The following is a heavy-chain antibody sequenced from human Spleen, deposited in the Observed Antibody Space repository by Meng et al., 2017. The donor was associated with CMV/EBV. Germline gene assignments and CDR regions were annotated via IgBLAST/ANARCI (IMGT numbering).Heavy chain of an antibody. D-gene: IGHD3-3*01. CDR2: LYHSGGT. CDR3: ARGIKDYDFWPFDL. J-gene: IGHJ2*01. V-gene: IGHV4-61*01. Sequence: SVGSVGSSTSYWSWIRQPPGKGLEWIGFLYHSGGTNYNPSLESRVTISVDTSKNKLSLRLSSVTTADTAVYFCARGIKDYDFWPFDLWGRGTLVTVSS. CDR1: VGSVGSSTSY.